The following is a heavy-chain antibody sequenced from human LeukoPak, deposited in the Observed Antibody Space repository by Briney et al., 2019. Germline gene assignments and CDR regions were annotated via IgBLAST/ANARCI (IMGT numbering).Heavy chain of an antibody. Sequence: SETLSLTCTVSGGSISSYYWSWIRQPAGKGLEWIGRIYTSGSTNYNPSLKSRVTISVDTSKNQFSLKLSSVTAADTAVYYCARRDSSGWYLDYWGQGTLVTVSS. J-gene: IGHJ4*02. CDR3: ARRDSSGWYLDY. D-gene: IGHD6-19*01. V-gene: IGHV4-4*07. CDR1: GGSISSYY. CDR2: IYTSGST.